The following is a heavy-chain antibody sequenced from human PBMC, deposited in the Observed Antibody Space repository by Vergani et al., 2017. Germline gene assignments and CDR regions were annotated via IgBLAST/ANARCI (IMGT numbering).Heavy chain of an antibody. CDR1: GFTVSSNY. Sequence: EVQLVESGGGLVQPGGSLRLSCVASGFTVSSNYMSWVRQAPGKGLEWVSVIYSGGSTYYADSVKGRFTISRDNSKNTLYLQMNSLRAEDTAVYYCARDRAVTQILYYYYYGMDVWGQXP. CDR2: IYSGGST. D-gene: IGHD4-17*01. J-gene: IGHJ6*02. CDR3: ARDRAVTQILYYYYYGMDV. V-gene: IGHV3-66*02.